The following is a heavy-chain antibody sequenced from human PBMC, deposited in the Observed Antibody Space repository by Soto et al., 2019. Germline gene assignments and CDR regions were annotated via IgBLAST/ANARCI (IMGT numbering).Heavy chain of an antibody. Sequence: QVQLVQSGAEVKKPGASVKVSCKASGYTFTSYGISWVRQAPGQGLEWMGWISAYNGNTNYAQKLQGRGTMTTDTSTSTAYMELRSLRSDDTAVYYCARAVAAAGPTRRRNYFDYWGQGTLVTVSS. CDR1: GYTFTSYG. V-gene: IGHV1-18*01. D-gene: IGHD6-13*01. CDR3: ARAVAAAGPTRRRNYFDY. J-gene: IGHJ4*02. CDR2: ISAYNGNT.